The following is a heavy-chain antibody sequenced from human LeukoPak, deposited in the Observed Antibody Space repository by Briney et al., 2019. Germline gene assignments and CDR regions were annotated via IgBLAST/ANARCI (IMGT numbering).Heavy chain of an antibody. CDR1: GGSISGYY. CDR3: ARHTVAGHFDY. D-gene: IGHD6-19*01. Sequence: PSETLSLTCTVSGGSISGYYWSWIRQPPGKGLEWIGYIYYSGSTNYNPSLKSRVTISVDTSKNQFSLKLSSVTAADTAVYYCARHTVAGHFDYWGQGTLVTVSS. V-gene: IGHV4-59*08. CDR2: IYYSGST. J-gene: IGHJ4*02.